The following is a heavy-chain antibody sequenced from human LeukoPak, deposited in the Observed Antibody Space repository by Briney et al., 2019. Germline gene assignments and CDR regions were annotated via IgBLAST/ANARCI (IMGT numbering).Heavy chain of an antibody. CDR2: INHSGST. CDR3: TIFFVGGATDY. J-gene: IGHJ4*02. V-gene: IGHV4-34*01. CDR1: GGSFSGYY. Sequence: SETLSLTCAVYGGSFSGYYWSWIRQPPGKGLEWIGEINHSGSTNYNSSLKSRVTISVDTSKNQFSLKLSSVTAADTAVYYCTIFFVGGATDYWGQGTLVTVSS. D-gene: IGHD2-21*01.